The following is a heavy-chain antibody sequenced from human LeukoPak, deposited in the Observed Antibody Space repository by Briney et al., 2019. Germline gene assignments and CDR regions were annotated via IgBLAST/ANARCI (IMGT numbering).Heavy chain of an antibody. CDR3: ARHFSAARLNFDY. CDR2: IYYSGST. V-gene: IGHV4-59*08. D-gene: IGHD1-26*01. J-gene: IGHJ4*02. CDR1: GGSISSYY. Sequence: SETLSLTCTVSGGSISSYYWSWIRQPPGKGLEWIGYIYYSGSTNYNPSLKSRVTISVDTSKNQFSLKLSSVTAADTAVYYCARHFSAARLNFDYWGQGTLVTVSS.